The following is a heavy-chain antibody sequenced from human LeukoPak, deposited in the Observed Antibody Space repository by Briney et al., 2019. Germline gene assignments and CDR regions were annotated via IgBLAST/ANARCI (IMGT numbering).Heavy chain of an antibody. D-gene: IGHD6-13*01. CDR1: DGAITGYY. Sequence: SETLSLTCTVSDGAITGYYWGWIRQPPGKGLDWIGHLHYGGSTNYNPSLKSRVTISVDTSKNHFSLKLSSVTAADTAVYYCARGYSTSWTYYFDYWGQGTLVTVSS. V-gene: IGHV4-59*01. J-gene: IGHJ4*02. CDR3: ARGYSTSWTYYFDY. CDR2: LHYGGST.